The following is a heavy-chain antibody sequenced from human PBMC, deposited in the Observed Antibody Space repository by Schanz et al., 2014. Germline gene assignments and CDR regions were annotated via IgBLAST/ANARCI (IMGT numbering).Heavy chain of an antibody. CDR1: GFSVSSNY. J-gene: IGHJ6*02. D-gene: IGHD3-22*01. CDR3: ARDKNYDDSAEYGMDV. CDR2: IYRGGST. Sequence: EVQLVESGGGLIQPGGFLRLSCAASGFSVSSNYMSWVRQAPGKGLEWVSVIYRGGSTYYADSVKGRFTISRDNSKNTLYLQMNSLRAEDAAVYRCARDKNYDDSAEYGMDVWGQGTTVTVSS. V-gene: IGHV3-53*01.